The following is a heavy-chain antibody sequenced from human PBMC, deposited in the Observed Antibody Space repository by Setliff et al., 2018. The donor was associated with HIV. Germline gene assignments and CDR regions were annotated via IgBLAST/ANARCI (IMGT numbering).Heavy chain of an antibody. CDR3: ATTGQGRAYFDF. J-gene: IGHJ4*02. Sequence: SETLSLTCSVSGGSISSSGFYWTWIRQPPGKGLEWIGDVNPTGRPNYSPSLKSRVTMSLDTSKNQFSLNLKSVTAADTALYYCATTGQGRAYFDFWGQGSLVTVSS. CDR2: VNPTGRP. V-gene: IGHV4-39*07. CDR1: GGSISSSGFY. D-gene: IGHD2-21*01.